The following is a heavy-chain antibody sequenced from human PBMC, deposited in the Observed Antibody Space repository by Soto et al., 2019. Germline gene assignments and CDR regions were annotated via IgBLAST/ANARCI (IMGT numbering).Heavy chain of an antibody. CDR1: GFTFSSYA. V-gene: IGHV3-23*01. Sequence: EVQLLESGGGLVQPGGSLRLSCAASGFTFSSYAMSWVHQAPGKGLEWVSAISGSGGSTYYADSVKGRFTISRDNSKNTLYLQMNSLRAEDTAVYYCAKGLRYFDWLLTQIDYWGQGTLVTVSS. J-gene: IGHJ4*02. CDR2: ISGSGGST. D-gene: IGHD3-9*01. CDR3: AKGLRYFDWLLTQIDY.